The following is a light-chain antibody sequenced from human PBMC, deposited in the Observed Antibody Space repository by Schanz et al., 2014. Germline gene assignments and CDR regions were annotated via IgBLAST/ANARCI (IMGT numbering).Light chain of an antibody. CDR3: QHAWT. CDR1: QDISNY. CDR2: DAS. J-gene: IGKJ1*01. V-gene: IGKV1-33*01. Sequence: DIQMTQSPSSLSASVGDRVTITCQASQDISNYLNWYQQKPGKAPKLLIYDASNLETGVPSRFSGSGSGTDFTFTISSLQPDDFATYYCQHAWTFGQGTKVEI.